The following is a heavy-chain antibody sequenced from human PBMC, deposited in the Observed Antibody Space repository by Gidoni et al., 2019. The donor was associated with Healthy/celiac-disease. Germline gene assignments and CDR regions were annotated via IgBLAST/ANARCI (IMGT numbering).Heavy chain of an antibody. CDR1: GFTFSSYG. J-gene: IGHJ4*02. Sequence: QVQLVESGGGVVQPGRSLRLSCAASGFTFSSYGMHWVRQAPGKGLEWVAVIWYDGSNKYYADSVKGRFTISRDNSKNTLYLQMNSLRAEDTAVYYCARGRGSYSFFDYWGQGTLVTVSS. CDR2: IWYDGSNK. CDR3: ARGRGSYSFFDY. D-gene: IGHD1-26*01. V-gene: IGHV3-33*01.